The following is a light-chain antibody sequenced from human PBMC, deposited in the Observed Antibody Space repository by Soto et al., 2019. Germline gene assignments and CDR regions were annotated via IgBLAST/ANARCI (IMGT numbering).Light chain of an antibody. Sequence: DIQMTQSPSSLSASVGDRVTITCRVSQTISSYLNWYQQKPGKAPKLLIYAASSLQSGVPSRFSGSGSGTDFTLTISSLQPEDFATYYCQQSYSTPRTFGGGTKVEIK. CDR2: AAS. V-gene: IGKV1-39*01. CDR1: QTISSY. J-gene: IGKJ4*01. CDR3: QQSYSTPRT.